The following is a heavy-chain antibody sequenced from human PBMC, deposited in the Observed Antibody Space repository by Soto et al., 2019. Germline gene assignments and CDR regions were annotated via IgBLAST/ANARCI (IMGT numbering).Heavy chain of an antibody. J-gene: IGHJ4*02. Sequence: ASVKVSCKASGYTFTSCYMHWVRQAPGQGLEWMGVINPSGGSTSYAQKFQGRVTMTRDTSTSTVYMELSSLRSEDTAVYYCARARGTTQSDYGGQGTLVTVSS. CDR2: INPSGGST. CDR1: GYTFTSCY. D-gene: IGHD1-1*01. V-gene: IGHV1-46*01. CDR3: ARARGTTQSDY.